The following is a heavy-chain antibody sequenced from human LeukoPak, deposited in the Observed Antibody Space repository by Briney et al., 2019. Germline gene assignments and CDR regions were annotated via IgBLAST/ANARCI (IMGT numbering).Heavy chain of an antibody. CDR1: GFTFSNFG. V-gene: IGHV3-30*02. CDR2: IRYGGTGD. J-gene: IGHJ3*02. Sequence: GGSLRLSGAASGFTFSNFGMHWVRQAPGKGLEWVAFIRYGGTGDYYPDSVEGRFTVSRDNSKNTLFLQMNSLRHEDTAVYFCAKDASTTSRTLDIWGQGTLVTVSS. CDR3: AKDASTTSRTLDI. D-gene: IGHD2/OR15-2a*01.